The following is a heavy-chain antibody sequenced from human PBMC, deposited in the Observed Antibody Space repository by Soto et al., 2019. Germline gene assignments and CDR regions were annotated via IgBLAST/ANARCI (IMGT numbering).Heavy chain of an antibody. Sequence: GGSLRLSCAASGFTFGSFGMHWVRQAPGKGLEWVAVMSFDGNSKYYADSMKGRFIISRDNSKNTLYLEMNSLRAEDTAVYYCAKDKGRSLTGGMDVWGQGTTVTVSS. D-gene: IGHD3-9*01. CDR2: MSFDGNSK. V-gene: IGHV3-30*18. CDR1: GFTFGSFG. CDR3: AKDKGRSLTGGMDV. J-gene: IGHJ6*02.